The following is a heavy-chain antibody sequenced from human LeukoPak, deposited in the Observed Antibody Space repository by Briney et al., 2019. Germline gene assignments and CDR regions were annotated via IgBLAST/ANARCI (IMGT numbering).Heavy chain of an antibody. CDR2: ITTKANNYST. CDR3: TTYRSGHY. Sequence: GGSLRLSCTASGFIFSGSDMHWVRQASGKGLEWVGRITTKANNYSTAYGSSVKGRFTISRDNSENTAYLQMNSLKTEDTAVYYCTTYRSGHYWGQGTLVTVS. J-gene: IGHJ4*02. CDR1: GFIFSGSD. D-gene: IGHD6-19*01. V-gene: IGHV3-73*01.